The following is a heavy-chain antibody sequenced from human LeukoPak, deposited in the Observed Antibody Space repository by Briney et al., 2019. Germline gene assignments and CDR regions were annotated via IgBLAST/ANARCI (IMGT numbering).Heavy chain of an antibody. Sequence: SETLSLTCTVSNGSISNYFWSWIRQPAGKGLEWIGRIYGTGSTNYNPSLRSLLTMSVDTSKNQISLNVNSVTAADTAVYYCARESYTSFYLFDFWGQGTLVTVSS. D-gene: IGHD6-19*01. J-gene: IGHJ4*02. CDR3: ARESYTSFYLFDF. CDR1: NGSISNYF. V-gene: IGHV4-4*07. CDR2: IYGTGST.